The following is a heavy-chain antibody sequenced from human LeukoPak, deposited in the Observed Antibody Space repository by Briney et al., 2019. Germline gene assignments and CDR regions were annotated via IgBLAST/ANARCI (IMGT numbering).Heavy chain of an antibody. CDR1: GFIFRNYA. Sequence: GGSLRLSCAASGFIFRNYAMSWVRQASGKGLEWVSAITGSGDTTYYADSVKGRFTISRDNSKNTLYVEMNTLRAEDTAVYYCAKWGDYDILTGYYVSDFWGQGTLVTVSS. J-gene: IGHJ4*02. CDR2: ITGSGDTT. CDR3: AKWGDYDILTGYYVSDF. V-gene: IGHV3-23*01. D-gene: IGHD3-9*01.